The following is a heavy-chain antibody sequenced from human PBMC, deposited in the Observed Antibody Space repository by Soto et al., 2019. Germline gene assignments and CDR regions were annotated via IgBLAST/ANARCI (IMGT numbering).Heavy chain of an antibody. J-gene: IGHJ6*03. CDR3: ARRYCSSTSCPSYYYYMDV. CDR2: IWYDGSNK. CDR1: GFTFSSYG. V-gene: IGHV3-33*01. D-gene: IGHD2-2*01. Sequence: GSLRLSCAASGFTFSSYGMHWVRQAPGKGLEWVAVIWYDGSNKYYADSVKGRFTIARDNSKNTLYLQMNSLRAEDTAAYYCARRYCSSTSCPSYYYYMDVWGKGTTVTVSS.